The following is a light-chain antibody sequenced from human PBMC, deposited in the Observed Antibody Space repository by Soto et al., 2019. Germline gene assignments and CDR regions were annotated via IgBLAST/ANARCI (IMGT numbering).Light chain of an antibody. Sequence: EIVLTQSPGTLSLSPGERATLSCRASQSVSSNYLAWYQQKPGQAPRILIYGASSSATGIPDRFSGGGSGTDFTLTISRLEPEDFAVYYCQQYCSSRFTFGPGTKVYIK. V-gene: IGKV3-20*01. CDR2: GAS. J-gene: IGKJ3*01. CDR3: QQYCSSRFT. CDR1: QSVSSNY.